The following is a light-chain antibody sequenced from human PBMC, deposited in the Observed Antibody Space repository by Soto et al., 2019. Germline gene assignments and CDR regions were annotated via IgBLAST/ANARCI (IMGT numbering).Light chain of an antibody. CDR2: GAS. J-gene: IGKJ4*01. V-gene: IGKV3-15*01. Sequence: EIELTQSPGTLSVSPGERATLSCRASQSVSSSCLAWYQQKPGQAPRLLIYGASTMETGIPARFSGSGSGTEFTLTISSLQPEDFAAYYCQQYNNCPLTFGRGTKVDIK. CDR1: QSVSSS. CDR3: QQYNNCPLT.